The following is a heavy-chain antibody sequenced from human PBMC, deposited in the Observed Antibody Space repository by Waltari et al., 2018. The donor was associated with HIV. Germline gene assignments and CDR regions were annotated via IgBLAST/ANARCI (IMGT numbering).Heavy chain of an antibody. D-gene: IGHD4-17*01. CDR3: AHWYGTRIAQGGYFDL. Sequence: QITLKESGPTLVKPTQTLTLTCTFSGFSLSTSGVGVGWIRQPPGKALEWLALIYWDDDKSYRPSLKSRLTITKDTSKNQVVRTMTNMDPVDTATYYCAHWYGTRIAQGGYFDLWGRGTLVTVSS. CDR2: IYWDDDK. CDR1: GFSLSTSGVG. V-gene: IGHV2-5*02. J-gene: IGHJ2*01.